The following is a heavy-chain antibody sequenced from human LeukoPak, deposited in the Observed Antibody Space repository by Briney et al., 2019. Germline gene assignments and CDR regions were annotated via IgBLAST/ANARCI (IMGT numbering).Heavy chain of an antibody. J-gene: IGHJ4*02. CDR2: INPNSGGT. Sequence: ASVKVSCKASGYSFSDYYIHWVRQAPGQGLEWMGWINPNSGGTNYAQKFQGRVTMTRDTSISTAYMELSRLRSDDTAVYYCARDIDYGDYFDYWGQGTLVTVSS. CDR1: GYSFSDYY. D-gene: IGHD4-17*01. CDR3: ARDIDYGDYFDY. V-gene: IGHV1-2*02.